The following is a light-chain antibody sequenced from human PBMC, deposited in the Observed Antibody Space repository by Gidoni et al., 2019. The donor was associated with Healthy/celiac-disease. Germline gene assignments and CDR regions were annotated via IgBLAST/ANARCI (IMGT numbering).Light chain of an antibody. V-gene: IGLV3-25*03. J-gene: IGLJ3*02. CDR3: QSADSSGTYRV. CDR1: ALPKQY. Sequence: YELTQPPSWPGSPGQTARTTCSGDALPKQYAYWYQQKPGQAPVLVIYKDSERPSGIPERFSGSSSGTTVTLTISGVQAEDEADYYCQSADSSGTYRVFGGGTKLTVL. CDR2: KDS.